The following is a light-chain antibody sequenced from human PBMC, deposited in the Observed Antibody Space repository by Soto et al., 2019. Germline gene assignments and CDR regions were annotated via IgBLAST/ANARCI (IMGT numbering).Light chain of an antibody. CDR1: ESVTSSY. CDR3: QQYGNSHT. J-gene: IGKJ2*01. Sequence: EIVLTQSPGTLSLSPGERATLSCRATESVTSSYLAWYQQKPGQAPRLLIYGASNMATGIPDRFSGSGSGTDFTLTISRLDPEDFAVYYCQQYGNSHTFGQGTKLEIK. V-gene: IGKV3-20*01. CDR2: GAS.